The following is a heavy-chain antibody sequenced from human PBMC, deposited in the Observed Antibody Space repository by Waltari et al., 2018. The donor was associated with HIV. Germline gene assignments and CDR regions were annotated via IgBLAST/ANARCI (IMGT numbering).Heavy chain of an antibody. V-gene: IGHV1-69*01. CDR3: ARSFLGYCSSTSSCSFDY. CDR2: IIPIFCTA. CDR1: GGTFSSYA. Sequence: QVQLVQSGAEVKKPGSSVKVSCKASGGTFSSYAISWVRQAPGQGLEWMGGIIPIFCTANYAQKFQGRGTITADESTSTAYMELSSLRSEDTAVYYCARSFLGYCSSTSSCSFDYWGQGTLVTVSS. J-gene: IGHJ4*02. D-gene: IGHD2-2*01.